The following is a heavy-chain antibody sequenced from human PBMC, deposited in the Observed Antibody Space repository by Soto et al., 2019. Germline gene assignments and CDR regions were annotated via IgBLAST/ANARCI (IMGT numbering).Heavy chain of an antibody. CDR1: GFTFSSYW. Sequence: EVQLVESGGGLVQPGGSLRLSCAASGFTFSSYWMHWVRQAPGKGLVWVSRINSDGSSTSYADSVKGRFTISRDNAKNTLYLQMNSRRAEDTAVYYCARDVAAGPYYYGMDVWGQGTTVTVSS. CDR2: INSDGSST. CDR3: ARDVAAGPYYYGMDV. J-gene: IGHJ6*02. V-gene: IGHV3-74*01. D-gene: IGHD6-13*01.